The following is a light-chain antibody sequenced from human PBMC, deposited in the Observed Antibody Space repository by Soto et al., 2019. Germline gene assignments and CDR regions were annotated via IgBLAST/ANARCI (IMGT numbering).Light chain of an antibody. J-gene: IGLJ1*01. V-gene: IGLV2-14*01. CDR3: SSYTSSSNQF. Sequence: QSALTQPASVSGSPGQSITISCTGTSSDVGGYNYVSWYQQHPGKAPKLMIYDVRNRPSGVSNRFSGSKSGNTASLTISGLQAEYEADYYCSSYTSSSNQFFGPGTKVTVL. CDR2: DVR. CDR1: SSDVGGYNY.